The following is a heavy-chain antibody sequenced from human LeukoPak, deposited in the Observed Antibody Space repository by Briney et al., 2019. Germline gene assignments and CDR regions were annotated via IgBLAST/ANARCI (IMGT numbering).Heavy chain of an antibody. Sequence: GGSLRLSCAASGFSVSSNYMSWVRQAPGKGLEWVSVINSDGSTYYADSAKGRFTISRDNSKNTLFLQMNSLRAEGTAVYFCARESGSWYDYWGQGTLVTVSS. CDR2: INSDGST. CDR1: GFSVSSNY. D-gene: IGHD1-26*01. J-gene: IGHJ4*02. V-gene: IGHV3-53*01. CDR3: ARESGSWYDY.